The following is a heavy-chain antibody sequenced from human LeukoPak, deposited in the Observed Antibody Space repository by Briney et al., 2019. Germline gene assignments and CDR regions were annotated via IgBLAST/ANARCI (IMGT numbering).Heavy chain of an antibody. V-gene: IGHV3-64*02. Sequence: ISSEGGSTYYADSVKGRFTISRDNSKNTLYLQMGSLRVEDMAVYYCARRYCSSSSCSPLDYWGQGTLVTVSS. CDR3: ARRYCSSSSCSPLDY. CDR2: ISSEGGST. J-gene: IGHJ4*02. D-gene: IGHD2-2*01.